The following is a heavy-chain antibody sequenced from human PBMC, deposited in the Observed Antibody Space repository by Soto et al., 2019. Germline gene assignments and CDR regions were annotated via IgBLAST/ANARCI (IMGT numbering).Heavy chain of an antibody. D-gene: IGHD2-8*02. CDR1: RSHLTNDW. CDR2: ISPDGSDV. Sequence: PGESLRLSCAPSRSHLTNDWMNWFRQTPGQGLMWVSRISPDGSDVGYADSVEGRFTVSRDNAKNTLYLQMHSLRAEDTAMYYCACWGHIVPVAPSDFDRWGQGNLVTVSS. CDR3: ACWGHIVPVAPSDFDR. V-gene: IGHV3-74*01. J-gene: IGHJ4*02.